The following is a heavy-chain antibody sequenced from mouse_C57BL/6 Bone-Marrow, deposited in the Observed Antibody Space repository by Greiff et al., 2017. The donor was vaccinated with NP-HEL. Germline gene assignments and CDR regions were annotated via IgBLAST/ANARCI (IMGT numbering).Heavy chain of an antibody. CDR1: GYTFTSYG. V-gene: IGHV1-58*01. CDR3: ARRAFYFDY. D-gene: IGHD3-3*01. J-gene: IGHJ2*01. Sequence: VQLQQSGAELVRPGSSVKMSCKTSGYTFTSYGINWVKQRPGQGLEWIGYIYLGNGYTEYNEKFKGKATLTSDTSSSTAYMQLSSLTSEDSAIYFCARRAFYFDYWGQGTTLTVSS. CDR2: IYLGNGYT.